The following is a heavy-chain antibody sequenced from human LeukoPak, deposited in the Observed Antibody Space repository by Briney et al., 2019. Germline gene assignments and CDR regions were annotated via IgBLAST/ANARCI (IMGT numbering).Heavy chain of an antibody. V-gene: IGHV1-8*01. Sequence: ASVKVSYKASGYTFTSYDINWVRQATGQGLEWMGWMKPNSGNTGYAQKFQGRVTMTRNTSITTAYMELSSLRSEDTAVYYCARGCLKQRRADIDYWGQGTLVTVSS. D-gene: IGHD6-25*01. CDR1: GYTFTSYD. J-gene: IGHJ4*02. CDR3: ARGCLKQRRADIDY. CDR2: MKPNSGNT.